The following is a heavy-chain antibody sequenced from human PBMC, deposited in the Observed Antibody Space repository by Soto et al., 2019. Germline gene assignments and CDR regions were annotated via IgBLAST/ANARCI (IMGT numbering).Heavy chain of an antibody. Sequence: RASVKVSCKGSGYDFTTYGITWVRQAPGQGLEWMAWISTHNGNTDYAQKLQGRVTVTRDTSTSTAYMELSSLRSEDTAVYYCARDRQQLNWFDPWGQGTLVTVAS. D-gene: IGHD6-13*01. CDR2: ISTHNGNT. J-gene: IGHJ5*02. CDR1: GYDFTTYG. V-gene: IGHV1-18*01. CDR3: ARDRQQLNWFDP.